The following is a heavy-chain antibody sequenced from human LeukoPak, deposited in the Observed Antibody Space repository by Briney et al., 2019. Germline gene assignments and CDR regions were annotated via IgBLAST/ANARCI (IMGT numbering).Heavy chain of an antibody. CDR2: INPNSGGT. CDR3: ARGYSSSWQNWFDP. CDR1: GYTFTGYY. D-gene: IGHD6-13*01. Sequence: ASVKVSCKASGYTFTGYYMHWVRQAPGQGLEWMGWINPNSGGTNYAQKFQGWVTMTRDTSISTAYMEPSRLRSDDTAVYYCARGYSSSWQNWFDPWGQGTLVTVSS. V-gene: IGHV1-2*04. J-gene: IGHJ5*02.